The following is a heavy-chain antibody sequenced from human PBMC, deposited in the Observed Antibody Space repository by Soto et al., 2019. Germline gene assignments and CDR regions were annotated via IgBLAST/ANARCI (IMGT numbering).Heavy chain of an antibody. Sequence: GGSLRLSCAASGFTFSNAWMSWVRQAPGKGLEWVGRIKSKTDGGTTDYAAPVKGRFTISRDDSKNTLYLQMNSLKTEDTAVYYCTTDWGRNSSSSRAFDIWGQGTMVTVSS. V-gene: IGHV3-15*01. J-gene: IGHJ3*02. CDR1: GFTFSNAW. D-gene: IGHD6-6*01. CDR2: IKSKTDGGTT. CDR3: TTDWGRNSSSSRAFDI.